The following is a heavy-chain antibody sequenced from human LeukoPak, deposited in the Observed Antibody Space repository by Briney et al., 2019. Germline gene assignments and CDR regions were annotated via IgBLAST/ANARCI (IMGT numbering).Heavy chain of an antibody. CDR3: AREIGGTYYFHY. V-gene: IGHV4-4*07. CDR1: GGSLSGYS. J-gene: IGHJ4*02. D-gene: IGHD1-26*01. Sequence: SETLSLTCTVSGGSLSGYSWIWIRQPAGKGLEWIGHIYTSGTTKYNPSLKSRVTMSVDTSKNQFSLKVTSVTAADTAVYYCAREIGGTYYFHYWGQGTLVTVSS. CDR2: IYTSGTT.